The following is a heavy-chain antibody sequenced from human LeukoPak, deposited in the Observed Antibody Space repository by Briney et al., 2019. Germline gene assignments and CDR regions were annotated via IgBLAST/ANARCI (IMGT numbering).Heavy chain of an antibody. CDR2: IYYSGST. CDR1: GGSISSYY. Sequence: SETLSLTCTVSGGSISSYYWSWIRQPPGKGLEWIGYIYYSGSTNYNPSLKSRVTISVDTSKNQFSLKLSSVTAADTTVYYCASGGLWFGSFQHWGQGTLVTVSS. CDR3: ASGGLWFGSFQH. V-gene: IGHV4-59*01. D-gene: IGHD3-10*01. J-gene: IGHJ1*01.